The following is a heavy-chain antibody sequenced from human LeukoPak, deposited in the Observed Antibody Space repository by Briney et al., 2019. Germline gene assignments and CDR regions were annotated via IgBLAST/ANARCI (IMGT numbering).Heavy chain of an antibody. Sequence: GRSLRLSCAASGFTFDDYAMHWVRQAPGQGLEWVSDISWNSGSIGYADSVKGRFTISRDNAKNSLYLQMNSLRAEDTALYYCAKDIAPIYGSGSYFDYWGQGTLVTVSS. CDR1: GFTFDDYA. CDR3: AKDIAPIYGSGSYFDY. J-gene: IGHJ4*02. CDR2: ISWNSGSI. D-gene: IGHD3-10*01. V-gene: IGHV3-9*01.